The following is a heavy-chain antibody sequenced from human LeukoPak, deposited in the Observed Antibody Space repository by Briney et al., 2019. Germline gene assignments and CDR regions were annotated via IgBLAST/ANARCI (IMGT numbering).Heavy chain of an antibody. D-gene: IGHD3-10*01. J-gene: IGHJ4*02. Sequence: SETLSLTCTVSGGSISSSSYYWGWTRQPPGKGLEWIGYIYYSGSTYYNPSLKSRVTISVDTSKNQFSLKLSSVTAADTAVYYCARANYYGSGSTNFDYWGQGTLVTVSS. CDR2: IYYSGST. V-gene: IGHV4-30-4*08. CDR3: ARANYYGSGSTNFDY. CDR1: GGSISSSSYY.